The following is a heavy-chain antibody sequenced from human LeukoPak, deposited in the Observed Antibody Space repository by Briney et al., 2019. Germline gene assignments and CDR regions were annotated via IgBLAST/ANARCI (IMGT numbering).Heavy chain of an antibody. V-gene: IGHV1-2*02. Sequence: ASVKVSCKASGYTFTDYNIHWLRQAPGQGLEWMGWISPNSGGTNYAQKFQGRVTMTTDTSTSTAYMELRSLRSDDTAVYYCARVVYYYDSSGGDYFDYWGQGTLVTVSS. CDR2: ISPNSGGT. CDR3: ARVVYYYDSSGGDYFDY. CDR1: GYTFTDYN. J-gene: IGHJ4*02. D-gene: IGHD3-22*01.